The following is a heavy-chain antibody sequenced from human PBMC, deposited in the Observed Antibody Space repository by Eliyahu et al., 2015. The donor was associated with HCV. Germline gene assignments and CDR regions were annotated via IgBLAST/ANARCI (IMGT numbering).Heavy chain of an antibody. Sequence: SWWQLRRPAGRGLEWIGRIYSAGSTNYNPSXKSRVTMSVDTSKNQISLKLRSVTAADTAMYYCARGFVGTTVTSLWGQGILVTVSS. D-gene: IGHD4-17*01. V-gene: IGHV4-4*07. J-gene: IGHJ4*02. CDR2: IYSAGST. CDR3: ARGFVGTTVTSL. CDR1: S.